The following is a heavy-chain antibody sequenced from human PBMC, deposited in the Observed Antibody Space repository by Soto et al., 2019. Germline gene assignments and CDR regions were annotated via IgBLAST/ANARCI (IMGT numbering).Heavy chain of an antibody. CDR1: VYTFTSYA. CDR2: INAGNGNT. V-gene: IGHV1-3*01. Sequence: ASVKVSCKASVYTFTSYAMHWVRQAPGQRLEWMGWINAGNGNTKYSQKFQGRVTITRDTSASTAYMELSSLRSEDTAVYYCAGESYGDYYLDYWGQGTLVTVSS. D-gene: IGHD4-17*01. CDR3: AGESYGDYYLDY. J-gene: IGHJ4*02.